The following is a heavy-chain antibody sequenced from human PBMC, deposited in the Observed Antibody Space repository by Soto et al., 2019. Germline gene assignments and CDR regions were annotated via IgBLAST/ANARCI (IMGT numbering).Heavy chain of an antibody. V-gene: IGHV4-31*03. Sequence: PSETLSLTCTVSGGSISSGGYYWSWIRQHPGKGLEWIGYIYYSGSTYYNPSLKSRVTISVDTSKNQFSLKLSSVTAADTAVYYCARQTVAVREYYFDYWGQGTLVTVSS. CDR2: IYYSGST. D-gene: IGHD1-1*01. J-gene: IGHJ4*02. CDR1: GGSISSGGYY. CDR3: ARQTVAVREYYFDY.